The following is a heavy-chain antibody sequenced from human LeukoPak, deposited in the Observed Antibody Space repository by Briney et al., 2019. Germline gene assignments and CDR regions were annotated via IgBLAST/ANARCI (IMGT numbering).Heavy chain of an antibody. CDR1: GGSLSSYY. V-gene: IGHV4-4*09. CDR3: ARRRMPGVSGGCCWFDP. D-gene: IGHD3-16*01. Sequence: PSATLSLTCNVTGGSLSSYYWSWIRQPPGKALDCIGHIHTSGRTNYTPSLKSRVTISVDTSKNQFSLNLSSVTAADTAVYYCARRRMPGVSGGCCWFDPWGQGTLVTVSS. CDR2: IHTSGRT. J-gene: IGHJ5*02.